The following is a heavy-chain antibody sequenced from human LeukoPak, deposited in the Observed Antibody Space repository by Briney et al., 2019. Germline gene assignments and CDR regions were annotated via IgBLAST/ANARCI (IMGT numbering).Heavy chain of an antibody. D-gene: IGHD3-22*01. Sequence: GGSLRPSCAASGFTFSSYSMNWVRQAPGKGLEWVSSISSSSSYIYYADSVKGRFTISRDNAKNSLYLQMNSLRAEDTAVYYCARGKNLYYYDSSGPYAFDIWGQGTMVTVSS. J-gene: IGHJ3*02. CDR2: ISSSSSYI. V-gene: IGHV3-21*01. CDR3: ARGKNLYYYDSSGPYAFDI. CDR1: GFTFSSYS.